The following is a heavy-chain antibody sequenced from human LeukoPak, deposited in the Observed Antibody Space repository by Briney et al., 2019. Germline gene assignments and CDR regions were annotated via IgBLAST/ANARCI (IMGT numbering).Heavy chain of an antibody. J-gene: IGHJ3*02. Sequence: RASVKVSCKASGYTFTSYDINWVRQATGQGLEWMGWMNPNSGNTGYAQKLQGRVTMTRNTSISTAYMELSSLRSEDTAVYYCAMMTTVSTTDAFDIWGQGTMVTVSS. CDR3: AMMTTVSTTDAFDI. CDR2: MNPNSGNT. V-gene: IGHV1-8*01. CDR1: GYTFTSYD. D-gene: IGHD4-17*01.